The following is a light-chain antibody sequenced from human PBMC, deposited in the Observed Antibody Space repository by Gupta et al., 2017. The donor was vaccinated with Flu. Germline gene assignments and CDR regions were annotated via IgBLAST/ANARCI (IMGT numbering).Light chain of an antibody. CDR3: QQYNSDPYT. CDR1: QSSGTW. CDR2: KAS. J-gene: IGKJ2*01. V-gene: IGKV1-5*03. Sequence: DIQMTQSPSTLSASIGDRVTFTCRASQSSGTWLAWYQQKPGKAPKLLIYKASTLETGVPSRFSGRGSGTEFNLSISSLQPDDFATYHCQQYNSDPYTFGQGTKLEIK.